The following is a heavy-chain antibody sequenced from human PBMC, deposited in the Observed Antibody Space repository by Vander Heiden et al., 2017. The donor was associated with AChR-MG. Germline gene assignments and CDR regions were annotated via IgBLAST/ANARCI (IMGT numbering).Heavy chain of an antibody. CDR1: GFTVSSNY. V-gene: IGHV3-53*02. CDR3: ARLEKTSYYFDY. Sequence: EVQLVETGGGLIQPGGSLRLSCAVSGFTVSSNYMSWVRQAPGKGLEWVSVIYSGGSTYYADSVKGRFTISRDNSKNTLYLQMNNLRAQDTAVYYCARLEKTSYYFDYWGQGTLVTVSS. J-gene: IGHJ4*02. D-gene: IGHD6-6*01. CDR2: IYSGGST.